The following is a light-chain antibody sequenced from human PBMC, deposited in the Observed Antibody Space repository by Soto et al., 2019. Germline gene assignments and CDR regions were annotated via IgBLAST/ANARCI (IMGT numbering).Light chain of an antibody. V-gene: IGKV1D-16*01. Sequence: DIQMTKSPSSLSASVGDRVTITCRASQGISTWLAWYQQKPEKXAKTLIFDASDLQSGVPSRFSGSGSGTDLTITIRSVQPEDFATYDCQQYNSYPLTFGGGTKVDIK. CDR1: QGISTW. CDR2: DAS. J-gene: IGKJ4*01. CDR3: QQYNSYPLT.